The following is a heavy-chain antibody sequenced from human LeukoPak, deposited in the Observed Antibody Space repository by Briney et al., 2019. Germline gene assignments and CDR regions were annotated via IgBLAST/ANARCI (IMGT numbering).Heavy chain of an antibody. CDR3: AISPTSYCSGGSCYSDY. Sequence: GGSLRLSCAASGFTFSSYAMSWVRQAPGKGLEWVSAISGSGGSTYYADSVKGRFTISRDNSKNTLYLQMNSLRAEDTAVYYCAISPTSYCSGGSCYSDYWGQGTLVTVSS. D-gene: IGHD2-15*01. CDR2: ISGSGGST. CDR1: GFTFSSYA. J-gene: IGHJ4*02. V-gene: IGHV3-23*01.